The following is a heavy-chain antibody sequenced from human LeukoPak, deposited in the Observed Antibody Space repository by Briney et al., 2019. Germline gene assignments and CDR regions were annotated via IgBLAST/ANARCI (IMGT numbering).Heavy chain of an antibody. CDR2: ISGSGGST. J-gene: IGHJ4*02. CDR3: ASGEQWLWAPGDY. CDR1: GFTFSSYA. Sequence: PGGSLRLSCAASGFTFSSYAMSWVRQAPGKGLEWVSAISGSGGSTYYADSVKGRFTISRDNAKNSLDLQMNSLRAEDTAIYYCASGEQWLWAPGDYWGQGNLVTVSS. V-gene: IGHV3-23*01. D-gene: IGHD6-19*01.